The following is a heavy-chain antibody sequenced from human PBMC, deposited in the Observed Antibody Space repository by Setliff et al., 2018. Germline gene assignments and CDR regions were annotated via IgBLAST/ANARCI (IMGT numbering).Heavy chain of an antibody. D-gene: IGHD3-22*01. V-gene: IGHV4-59*12. CDR1: GVSITTFY. CDR3: ARVDDVGSGYENWIDP. CDR2: ITYSGSA. J-gene: IGHJ5*02. Sequence: SETLSLTCNVSGVSITTFYWTWIRQPPGKGLEWIGFITYSGSANYHPSLKSRVTISLDTSKNQFSLKLRSVTAADTAVYYCARVDDVGSGYENWIDPWGRGTLVTVSS.